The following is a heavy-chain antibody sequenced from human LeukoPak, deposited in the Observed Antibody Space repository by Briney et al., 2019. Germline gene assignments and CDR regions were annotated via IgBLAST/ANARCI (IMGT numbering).Heavy chain of an antibody. J-gene: IGHJ4*02. V-gene: IGHV1-2*02. CDR1: GYTFTDYY. CDR3: ARTSISARRADFDY. D-gene: IGHD6-6*01. Sequence: ASVRVSCKTSGYTFTDYYIHWMRQAPGQGLEWMGWINSNSGGTSYAQKFQGRVTLTRDTPTRTAFMELNRLTSDDTAVYYCARTSISARRADFDYWGQGTVVTVSS. CDR2: INSNSGGT.